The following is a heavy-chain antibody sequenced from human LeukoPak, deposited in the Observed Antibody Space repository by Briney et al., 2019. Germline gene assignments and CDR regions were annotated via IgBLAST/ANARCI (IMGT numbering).Heavy chain of an antibody. CDR3: AKAENGLDY. Sequence: PGGSLRLSCAASGFTFSSYEMNWVRQAPGKGLEWVSYISSGGSTVYYADSVKGRFTISRDNAKNSLYLQMNSLRAEDTAVYYCAKAENGLDYWGQGTLVTVSS. CDR1: GFTFSSYE. J-gene: IGHJ4*02. CDR2: ISSGGSTV. V-gene: IGHV3-48*03. D-gene: IGHD2-8*01.